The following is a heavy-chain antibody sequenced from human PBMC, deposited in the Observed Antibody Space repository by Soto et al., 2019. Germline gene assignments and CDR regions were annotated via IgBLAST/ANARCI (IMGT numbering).Heavy chain of an antibody. CDR1: GGSVSSGNYY. V-gene: IGHV4-61*01. J-gene: IGHJ5*02. Sequence: QVQLQESGPGLVKPSETLSLTCTVSGGSVSSGNYYWSWIRQSPVKGLEWIGYIFYSGSTNYNPSLKSRVSISEDTSKNQFSLTLTSVTAADTAVYYCARDVTTSGRHPPESTWGQGTLVTVS. CDR2: IFYSGST. CDR3: ARDVTTSGRHPPEST. D-gene: IGHD6-19*01.